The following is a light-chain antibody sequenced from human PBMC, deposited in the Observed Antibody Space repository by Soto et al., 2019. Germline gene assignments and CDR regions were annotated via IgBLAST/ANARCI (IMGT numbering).Light chain of an antibody. CDR1: SSDVGAYNY. J-gene: IGLJ1*01. CDR2: DVS. V-gene: IGLV2-14*03. Sequence: QSVLTQPASVSGSPGKSITIPCTGTSSDVGAYNYDSWYQQHHPGEAPKLIIYDVSHRPSGVSNRFSGSKSGNTASLTISGLQTEDEADYYCSSYTSATTYVFGTGTKVTVL. CDR3: SSYTSATTYV.